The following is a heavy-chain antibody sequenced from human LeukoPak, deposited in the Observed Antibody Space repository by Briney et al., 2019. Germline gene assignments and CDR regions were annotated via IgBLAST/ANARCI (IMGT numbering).Heavy chain of an antibody. D-gene: IGHD3-10*01. Sequence: SETLSLTCTVSGGSISSYYWSWIRQPPGKGLGWIGYIYYSGSTNYNPSLKSRVTISVDTSKNQFSLKLSSVTAADTAVYYCARDRHYYGSGLSDAFDTWGQGTMVTVSS. CDR2: IYYSGST. CDR3: ARDRHYYGSGLSDAFDT. CDR1: GGSISSYY. V-gene: IGHV4-59*01. J-gene: IGHJ3*02.